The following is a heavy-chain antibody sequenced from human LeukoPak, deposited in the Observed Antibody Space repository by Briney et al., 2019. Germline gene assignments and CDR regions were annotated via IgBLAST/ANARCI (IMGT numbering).Heavy chain of an antibody. D-gene: IGHD3-10*01. CDR2: IFYSGST. CDR1: SGSISTSNYY. CDR3: ARHRTRSMTMVRGVMSPFDY. J-gene: IGHJ4*02. Sequence: SETLSLTCTVSSGSISTSNYYWGWVRQPPGKALEWIGNIFYSGSTYYSPSLKSRVTISLDTSRNQFSLRLSSVTAADTAVYYCARHRTRSMTMVRGVMSPFDYWGQGTLVTVSS. V-gene: IGHV4-39*01.